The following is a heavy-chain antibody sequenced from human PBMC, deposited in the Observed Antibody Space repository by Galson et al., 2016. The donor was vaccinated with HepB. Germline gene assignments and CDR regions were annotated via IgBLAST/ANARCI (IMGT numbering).Heavy chain of an antibody. V-gene: IGHV3-21*01. CDR3: ARVQPDTAMVFYYHGTDV. Sequence: SLRLSCAASGFTFSTYSVHWVRQAPGKGLEWVSSISSSSSYIYYADSVKGRFTISRDNAKNSLYLQMNSLRAEDTATYYCARVQPDTAMVFYYHGTDVWGQGTTVTVSS. J-gene: IGHJ6*02. CDR2: ISSSSSYI. D-gene: IGHD5-18*01. CDR1: GFTFSTYS.